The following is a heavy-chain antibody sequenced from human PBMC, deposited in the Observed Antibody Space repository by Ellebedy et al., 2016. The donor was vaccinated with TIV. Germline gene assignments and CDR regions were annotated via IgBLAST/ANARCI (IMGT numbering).Heavy chain of an antibody. CDR3: AREYRGLYYYGMDV. D-gene: IGHD3-10*01. V-gene: IGHV3-7*03. CDR2: IKQDGSEK. J-gene: IGHJ6*02. Sequence: GGSLRLXXAASGFTFSSYWMSWVRQAPGKGLDGVANIKQDGSEKYYVDSVKGRFTISRDNAKNSLYLQMNSLRAEDTAVYYCAREYRGLYYYGMDVWGQGTTVTVSS. CDR1: GFTFSSYW.